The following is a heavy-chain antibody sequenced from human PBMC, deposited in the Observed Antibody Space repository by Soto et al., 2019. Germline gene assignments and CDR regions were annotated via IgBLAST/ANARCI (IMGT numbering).Heavy chain of an antibody. CDR2: IDGRSATT. CDR1: GFTFSDYA. CDR3: ARDRRPSIYSGLAV. Sequence: EVQLLESGGGLVQPGGSLRLSCAASGFTFSDYAMSWVRQAPGKGLEWVSAIDGRSATTNYADSVKGRCTISRDNSKNTLFRHMSGLRAEDTAVYYCARDRRPSIYSGLAVWGQGTTVIVSS. V-gene: IGHV3-23*01. D-gene: IGHD2-2*01. J-gene: IGHJ6*02.